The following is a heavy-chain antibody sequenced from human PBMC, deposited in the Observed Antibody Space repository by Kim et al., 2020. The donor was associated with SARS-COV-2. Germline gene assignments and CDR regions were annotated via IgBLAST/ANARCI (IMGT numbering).Heavy chain of an antibody. CDR2: INHSGST. V-gene: IGHV4-34*01. Sequence: SETLSLTCAVYGGSFSGYYWSWIRQPPGKGLEWIGEINHSGSTNYNPSLKSRVTISVDTSKNQFSLKLSSVTAADTAVYYCARRGMVYVMGYFVYWAREPWSPSPQ. CDR3: ARRGMVYVMGYFVY. CDR1: GGSFSGYY. D-gene: IGHD2-8*01. J-gene: IGHJ4*02.